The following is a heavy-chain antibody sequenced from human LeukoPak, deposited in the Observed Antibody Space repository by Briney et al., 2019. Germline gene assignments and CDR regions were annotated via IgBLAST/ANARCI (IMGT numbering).Heavy chain of an antibody. CDR1: GFSVRGYW. CDR2: IKQDGSEK. V-gene: IGHV3-7*01. D-gene: IGHD6-13*01. CDR3: AREWQGGIAAAGTRIEGDY. J-gene: IGHJ4*02. Sequence: GGSLRLSCAVSGFSVRGYWMTWVRQAPGKGLEWVANIKQDGSEKNYVDSVKGRFTISRDNAENSLFLQMNSLRVEDTAVYYCAREWQGGIAAAGTRIEGDYWGQGTLVAVSS.